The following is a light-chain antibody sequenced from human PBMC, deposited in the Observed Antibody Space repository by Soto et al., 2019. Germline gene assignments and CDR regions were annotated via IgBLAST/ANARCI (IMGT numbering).Light chain of an antibody. CDR2: EVS. J-gene: IGLJ1*01. Sequence: QSALTQPAYVSGYPGQSITISCNGTSSDVGSYNLVSWYHHHPVKAPKLMIFEVSQRPSGVSNRFSGSKSGSTASLTISGLQAEDEAEYYCCAYAGPDVFGTGTKLTV. CDR1: SSDVGSYNL. V-gene: IGLV2-23*02. CDR3: CAYAGPDV.